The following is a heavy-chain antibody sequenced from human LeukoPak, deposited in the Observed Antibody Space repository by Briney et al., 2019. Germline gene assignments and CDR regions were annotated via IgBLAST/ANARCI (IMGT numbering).Heavy chain of an antibody. D-gene: IGHD5-18*01. J-gene: IGHJ3*02. V-gene: IGHV4-59*01. CDR1: GGSISSYY. CDR3: ASSGYSYGFLTFDI. CDR2: IYYSGST. Sequence: SETLSLTCTVSGGSISSYYWSWTRQPPGKGLEWIGYIYYSGSTNYNPSLKSRVTISVDTSKNQFSLKLSSVTAADTAVYYCASSGYSYGFLTFDIWGQGTMVTVSS.